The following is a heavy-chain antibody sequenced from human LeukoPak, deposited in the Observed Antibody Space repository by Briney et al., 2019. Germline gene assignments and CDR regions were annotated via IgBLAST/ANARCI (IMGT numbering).Heavy chain of an antibody. D-gene: IGHD3-22*01. CDR3: ASEGDDEGYDSSGYPKVDY. Sequence: GSLRLSCAASGFAFSSYSMNWVRQAPGKGLEWVSSISSSSSYIYYADSVKGRFTISRDNAKNSLYLQMNSLRAEDTAVYYCASEGDDEGYDSSGYPKVDYWGQGTLVTVSS. V-gene: IGHV3-21*01. CDR2: ISSSSSYI. J-gene: IGHJ4*02. CDR1: GFAFSSYS.